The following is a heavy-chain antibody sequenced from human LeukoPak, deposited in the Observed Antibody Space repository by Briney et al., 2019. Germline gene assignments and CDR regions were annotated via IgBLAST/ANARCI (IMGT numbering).Heavy chain of an antibody. CDR3: ARGIIDYSGYDY. V-gene: IGHV3-66*01. D-gene: IGHD5-12*01. J-gene: IGHJ4*02. CDR1: GFTFSSYS. CDR2: IYYSGNT. Sequence: GGSLRLSCAASGFTFSSYSMNWVRQAPGKGLEWVSVIYYSGNTYYTDSVRGRFTISADNFKNTVYLQMNSLRAEDTAVYYCARGIIDYSGYDYWGQGTLVTVSS.